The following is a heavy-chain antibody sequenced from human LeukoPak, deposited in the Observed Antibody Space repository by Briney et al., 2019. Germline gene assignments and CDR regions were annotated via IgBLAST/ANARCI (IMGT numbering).Heavy chain of an antibody. CDR1: GYSFTSYW. J-gene: IGHJ3*02. CDR2: IYPGESDT. V-gene: IGHV5-51*01. Sequence: GESLKISCKGSGYSFTSYWIGWVRQMPGKGVEWMGIIYPGESDTRYSPSFQGQVTISADKSTSTAYLQWSSLKATPAAMYSCASDYRSGCTDASDISGKPTMVPVSS. CDR3: ASDYRSGCTDASDI. D-gene: IGHD3-3*01.